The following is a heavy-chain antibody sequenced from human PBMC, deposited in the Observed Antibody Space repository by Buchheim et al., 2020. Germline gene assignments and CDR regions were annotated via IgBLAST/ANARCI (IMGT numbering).Heavy chain of an antibody. V-gene: IGHV4-61*02. Sequence: QVQLQESGPGLVKPSQTLSLTCTVSGGSISSSSYYWSWIRQPAGKGLEWIGRIYTSGSTYYNPSLKSRVTISVDTSKNLFSLKLSSVTAADTAVYYCARGDLYHWFDPWGQGTL. D-gene: IGHD3-16*01. J-gene: IGHJ5*02. CDR1: GGSISSSSYY. CDR2: IYTSGST. CDR3: ARGDLYHWFDP.